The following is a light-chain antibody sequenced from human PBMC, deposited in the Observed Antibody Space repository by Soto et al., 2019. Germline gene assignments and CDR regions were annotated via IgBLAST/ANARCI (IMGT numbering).Light chain of an antibody. J-gene: IGKJ5*01. CDR3: QHYGSSPLIT. CDR2: DAS. V-gene: IGKV1-5*01. CDR1: QSISSW. Sequence: DIQMTQSPSTLSASVGDRVTITCRASQSISSWLAWYQQKPGKAPNLLIFDASSLESGVPSRFSGSGSGTEFTLTIRGLEPEDFAVYYCQHYGSSPLITFGQGTRLEIK.